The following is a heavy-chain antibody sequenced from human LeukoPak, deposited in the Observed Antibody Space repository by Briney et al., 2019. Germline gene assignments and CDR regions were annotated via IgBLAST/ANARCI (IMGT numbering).Heavy chain of an antibody. Sequence: ASETLSLTCTVSGGSISSSSYYWGWIRQPPGKGLEWIVSISYRGSTYYNPSLKSRVTIFVDTSKNQFSLKLSSVTAADTAVYYCARPRRQQLVRSAFDIWGQGTMVTVSS. D-gene: IGHD6-13*01. V-gene: IGHV4-39*01. J-gene: IGHJ3*02. CDR2: ISYRGST. CDR3: ARPRRQQLVRSAFDI. CDR1: GGSISSSSYY.